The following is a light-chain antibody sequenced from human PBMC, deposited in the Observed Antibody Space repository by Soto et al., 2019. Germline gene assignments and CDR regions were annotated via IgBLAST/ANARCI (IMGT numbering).Light chain of an antibody. CDR2: AAS. CDR1: QGIIDY. J-gene: IGKJ1*01. CDR3: QKYNSAPQT. Sequence: DIQMSQSPSSLSASVGDRVTISCLESQGIIDYLAWYQQKPGKAPKLLIYAASTLQSGVPSRFSGSGSGTEFTITISSLQPEDVATYYCQKYNSAPQTFGQGTKVEIK. V-gene: IGKV1-27*01.